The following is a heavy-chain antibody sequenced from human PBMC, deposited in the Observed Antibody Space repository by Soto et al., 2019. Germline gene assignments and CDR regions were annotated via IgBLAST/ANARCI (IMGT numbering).Heavy chain of an antibody. V-gene: IGHV4-30-4*01. CDR1: GGSISSGDYY. CDR3: ARALGTMVRGVIHWFDP. J-gene: IGHJ5*02. Sequence: QVQLQESGPGLVKPSQTLSLTCTVSGGSISSGDYYWSWIRQPPGKGLEWLGYIYYSGSTYYNPSLKSRVTISVDTSKNQFSLKLSSVTAADTAVYYCARALGTMVRGVIHWFDPWGQGTLVTVSS. CDR2: IYYSGST. D-gene: IGHD3-10*01.